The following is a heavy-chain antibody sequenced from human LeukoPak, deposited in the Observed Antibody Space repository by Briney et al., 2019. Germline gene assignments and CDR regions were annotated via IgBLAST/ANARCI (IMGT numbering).Heavy chain of an antibody. D-gene: IGHD1-26*01. CDR2: INSDGSST. CDR3: AREGSGSYRLFDY. CDR1: GFTFSSYW. V-gene: IGHV3-74*01. Sequence: GGSLRLSCAASGFTFSSYWMHWVRQAPGKGLVWVSRINSDGSSTSYADSVKGRFTTSRDNAKNTLYLQMNSLRAEDTAVYYCAREGSGSYRLFDYWGQGTLVTVSS. J-gene: IGHJ4*02.